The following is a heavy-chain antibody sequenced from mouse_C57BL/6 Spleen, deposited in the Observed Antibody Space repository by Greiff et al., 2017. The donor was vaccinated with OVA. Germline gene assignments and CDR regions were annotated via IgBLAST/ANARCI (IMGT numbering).Heavy chain of an antibody. CDR2: IDPSDSDT. CDR3: AGGAGSSPARFAY. D-gene: IGHD1-1*01. CDR1: GYTFTSYW. J-gene: IGHJ3*01. V-gene: IGHV1-52*01. Sequence: QVQLQQPGAELVRPGASVKLSCKASGYTFTSYWMHWVKQRPIQGLEWIGNIDPSDSDTHYTQKFKDKATLTADKSSSTAYMQLSSLTSEDSAVYYSAGGAGSSPARFAYRGEGALVSVSA.